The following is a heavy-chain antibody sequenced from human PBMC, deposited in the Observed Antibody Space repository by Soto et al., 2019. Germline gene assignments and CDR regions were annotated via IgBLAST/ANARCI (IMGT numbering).Heavy chain of an antibody. J-gene: IGHJ4*02. CDR2: IYYNGST. CDR3: ARRYGYSFDY. V-gene: IGHV4-59*08. Sequence: QVQLQESGPGLVKPSETLSLTCTVSGGSISSYYWSRIRQPPGKGLEWIGYIYYNGSTNYNPSLKSRVTISVDTSKNQLSLKLSSVTAADTAVYYCARRYGYSFDYWGQGTLVTVSS. D-gene: IGHD5-18*01. CDR1: GGSISSYY.